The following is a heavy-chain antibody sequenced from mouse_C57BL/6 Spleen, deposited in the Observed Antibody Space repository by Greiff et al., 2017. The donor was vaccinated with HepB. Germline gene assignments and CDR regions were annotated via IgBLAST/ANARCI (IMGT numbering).Heavy chain of an antibody. CDR2: IYPGDGDT. CDR1: GYAFSSSW. Sequence: VQLVESGPELVKPGASVKISCKASGYAFSSSWMNWVKQRPGKGLEWIGRIYPGDGDTNYNGKFKGKATLTADKSSSTAYMQLSSLTSEDSAVYFCARGYSSYAMDYWGQGTSVTVSS. D-gene: IGHD2-5*01. J-gene: IGHJ4*01. CDR3: ARGYSSYAMDY. V-gene: IGHV1-82*01.